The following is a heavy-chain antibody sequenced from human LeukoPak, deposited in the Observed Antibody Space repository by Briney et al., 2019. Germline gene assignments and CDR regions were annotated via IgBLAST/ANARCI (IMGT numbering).Heavy chain of an antibody. J-gene: IGHJ6*02. CDR3: VRGADV. V-gene: IGHV4-30-4*01. CDR1: GGSINNGDYY. CDR2: ISYSGST. Sequence: SETLSLTCTVSGGSINNGDYYWSWIRQPPGKGLEWIGYISYSGSTYYNPSLKSRISISADTPKNQFSLKLSSATATDTAVYYCVRGADVWGQGTTVTVSS.